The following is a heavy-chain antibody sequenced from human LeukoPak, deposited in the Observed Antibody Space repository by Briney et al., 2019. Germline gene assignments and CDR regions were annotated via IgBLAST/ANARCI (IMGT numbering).Heavy chain of an antibody. D-gene: IGHD3-10*01. J-gene: IGHJ5*02. Sequence: PSETLSLTCTVSGDSISSGDYSWSWIRQPSGKGLEWIGYIFHSGSSYYNPPLRSRVTISVDRSRNQFSLRLTSVTAADTAVYYCARELWFVNAPGSWLDPWGQGTLVTVSS. CDR3: ARELWFVNAPGSWLDP. CDR2: IFHSGSS. CDR1: GDSISSGDYS. V-gene: IGHV4-30-2*01.